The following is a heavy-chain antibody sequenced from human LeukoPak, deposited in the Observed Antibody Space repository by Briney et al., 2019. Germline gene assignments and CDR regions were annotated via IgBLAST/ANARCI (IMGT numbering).Heavy chain of an antibody. CDR1: GFTFSKFW. CDR3: ARASYCGGDCYSWVAYYYYYGMDV. CDR2: LNGDGSLT. J-gene: IGHJ6*02. D-gene: IGHD2-21*02. V-gene: IGHV3-74*01. Sequence: GGSLRLSCAASGFTFSKFWTYWVRQAPGKRPVWVSRLNGDGSLTNYADSVKGRFTISRDNTKNTVYLQMNSLRAEDTAVYYCARASYCGGDCYSWVAYYYYYGMDVWGQGTTVTVSS.